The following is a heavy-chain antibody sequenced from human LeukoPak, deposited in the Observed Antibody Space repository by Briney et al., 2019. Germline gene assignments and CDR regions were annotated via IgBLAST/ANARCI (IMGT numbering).Heavy chain of an antibody. D-gene: IGHD3-22*01. CDR1: GFTFSSYV. CDR3: ARDREYYYDTSGLANDAFHI. CDR2: ISYDGSNN. Sequence: PGRSLRLSCAASGFTFSSYVLRWVRQAPGKGLEWVAAISYDGSNNYYAASVKGRFTISRDNSKNTLYLQMNSLRTEDTAVYYCARDREYYYDTSGLANDAFHIWGQGTMVTVSS. J-gene: IGHJ3*02. V-gene: IGHV3-30*01.